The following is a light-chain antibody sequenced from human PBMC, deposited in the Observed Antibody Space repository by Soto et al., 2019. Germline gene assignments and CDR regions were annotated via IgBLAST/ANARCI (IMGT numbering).Light chain of an antibody. CDR3: QQLNSYPP. J-gene: IGKJ4*01. Sequence: DIQLTQSPSFLSASVGDRVTITCRASQGISSYLVWYQQKPGKAPKLLIYAASTLQSGVPSRFSGSGSGTEFTLTISSLQPEDFATYYCQQLNSYPPFGGGTKVEIK. V-gene: IGKV1-9*01. CDR2: AAS. CDR1: QGISSY.